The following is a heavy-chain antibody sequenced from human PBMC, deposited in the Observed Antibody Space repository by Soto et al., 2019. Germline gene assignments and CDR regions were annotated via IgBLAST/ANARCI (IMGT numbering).Heavy chain of an antibody. CDR2: ISYDGSNK. V-gene: IGHV3-30-3*01. CDR1: GFTFSSYA. J-gene: IGHJ6*02. D-gene: IGHD3-3*01. CDR3: ARETYYDFWSGPYYGMDV. Sequence: QVQLVESGGGVVQPGRSLRLSCAASGFTFSSYAMHWVRQAPGKGLEWVAVISYDGSNKYDADSVKGRFTISRDNSKNTLYLQMNSLRAEDTAVYYCARETYYDFWSGPYYGMDVWGQGTTVTVSS.